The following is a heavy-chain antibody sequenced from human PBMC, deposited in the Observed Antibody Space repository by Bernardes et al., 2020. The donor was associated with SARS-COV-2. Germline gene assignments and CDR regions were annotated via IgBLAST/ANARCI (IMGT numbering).Heavy chain of an antibody. Sequence: GGSLRLSCTASGFTFADYGMTYYRQAPGKGLEWVGFIRSKAYGETTEYAASVKGRFTISRDDSKSIVYLQMNSLKTEDTAVYYCTRGRTWVDFWGQGTLVTVSS. V-gene: IGHV3-49*03. J-gene: IGHJ4*02. CDR1: GFTFADYG. D-gene: IGHD7-27*01. CDR3: TRGRTWVDF. CDR2: IRSKAYGETT.